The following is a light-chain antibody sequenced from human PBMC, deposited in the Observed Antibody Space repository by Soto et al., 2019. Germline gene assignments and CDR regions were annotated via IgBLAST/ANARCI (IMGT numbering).Light chain of an antibody. CDR1: QSVSSSY. J-gene: IGKJ5*01. CDR2: GAS. Sequence: EIVLTQSPGTLSLSPGERATLSCRASQSVSSSYLAWYQQKPGQAPRLLIYGASSRATGIPDRFSGSGSGTDLTLTISRLEPEDFAVYYCQQYGSSSTFGQGIRLE. CDR3: QQYGSSST. V-gene: IGKV3-20*01.